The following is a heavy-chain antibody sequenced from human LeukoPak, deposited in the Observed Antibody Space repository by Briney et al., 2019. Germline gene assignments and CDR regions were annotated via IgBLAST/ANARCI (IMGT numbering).Heavy chain of an antibody. CDR3: ALFSWPFH. CDR1: GFSFSTNW. CDR2: IKSDGSDT. J-gene: IGHJ4*02. V-gene: IGHV3-74*01. D-gene: IGHD2-21*01. Sequence: PGGSLRLSCAASGFSFSTNWMHWVRQAPGKGLVWVSRIKSDGSDTSYADSVKGRFTISSDNAKNTLDLQMNSLRADDTAVYYWALFSWPFHWGQGTLVTVSS.